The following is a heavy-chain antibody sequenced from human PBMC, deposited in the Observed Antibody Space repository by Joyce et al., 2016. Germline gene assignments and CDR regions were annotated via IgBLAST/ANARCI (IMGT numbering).Heavy chain of an antibody. CDR2: ISSNSGSR. J-gene: IGHJ4*02. V-gene: IGHV3-48*02. CDR1: GVTFSNYG. D-gene: IGHD1-26*01. Sequence: EVQLVESGGGLVQPGGSLRCSCAASGVTFSNYGMNWVRQAPGKGLEWVSHISSNSGSRYYTDSVMGRFTISRDNAKNSLFLQMNSLRDEDTAIYYCARDVGRGLWDYWGQGTLVTVSS. CDR3: ARDVGRGLWDY.